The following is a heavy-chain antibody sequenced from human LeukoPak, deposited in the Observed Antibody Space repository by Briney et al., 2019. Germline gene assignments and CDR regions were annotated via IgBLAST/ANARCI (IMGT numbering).Heavy chain of an antibody. Sequence: SETLSLTCTVSGGSISSSSYYWGWIRQPPGKGLEWIGSIYYSGSTYYNPSLKSRVTISVDTSKNQFSLKLSSVTAADTAVYYCARRSGTYHAFDVWGQGTMVTVSS. D-gene: IGHD1-26*01. CDR2: IYYSGST. CDR1: GGSISSSSYY. J-gene: IGHJ3*01. V-gene: IGHV4-39*01. CDR3: ARRSGTYHAFDV.